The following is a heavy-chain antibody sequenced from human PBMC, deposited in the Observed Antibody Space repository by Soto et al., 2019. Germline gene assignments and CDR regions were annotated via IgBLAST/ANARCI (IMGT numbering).Heavy chain of an antibody. CDR1: GYTFTSYG. D-gene: IGHD2-2*01. CDR3: ASWQLHCSSTSCDGDYYYYYGMDV. J-gene: IGHJ6*02. V-gene: IGHV1-18*01. CDR2: ISAYNGNT. Sequence: ASVKVSCKASGYTFTSYGISWVRQAPGQGLEWMGWISAYNGNTNYAQKLQGRVTITTDTSTSTAYMELKSLRSDDTAVYYCASWQLHCSSTSCDGDYYYYYGMDVWGQGTTVTVSS.